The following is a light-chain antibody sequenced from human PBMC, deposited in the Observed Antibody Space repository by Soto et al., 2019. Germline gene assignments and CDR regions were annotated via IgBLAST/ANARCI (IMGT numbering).Light chain of an antibody. V-gene: IGKV1-16*01. J-gene: IGKJ5*01. CDR2: AAS. CDR1: QGISNY. CDR3: LQHNSYPFT. Sequence: DIQMTQSPSSLSASVVDRVTITFRASQGISNYVAWFQQKSGKAPKSLIYAASSLHSGVPSRFSGSGSGTEFTLTISSLQPEDLAVYYCLQHNSYPFTFGQGTRLEIK.